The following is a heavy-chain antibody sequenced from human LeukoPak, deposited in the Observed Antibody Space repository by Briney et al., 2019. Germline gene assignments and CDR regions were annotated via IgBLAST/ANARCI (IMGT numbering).Heavy chain of an antibody. CDR3: ARGRSSTSNWFDP. CDR1: GGSFSGYY. Sequence: SETLSLTCAVYGGSFSGYYWSWIRQPPGKGLEWIGEINHSGSTNYNPSLKSRVTISVDTSKDQFSLKLSSVTAADTAVYYCARGRSSTSNWFDPWGQGTLVTVSS. CDR2: INHSGST. J-gene: IGHJ5*02. D-gene: IGHD2-2*01. V-gene: IGHV4-34*01.